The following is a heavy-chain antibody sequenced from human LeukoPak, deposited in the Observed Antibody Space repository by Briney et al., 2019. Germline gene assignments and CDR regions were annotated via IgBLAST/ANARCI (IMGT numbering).Heavy chain of an antibody. V-gene: IGHV4-31*03. D-gene: IGHD2-2*01. CDR2: IYYSGST. CDR1: GGSISSGGYY. Sequence: SQTLSLTCTVSGGSISSGGYYWSWIRQHPGKGLEWIGYIYYSGSTYYNPSLKSRVTISVGTSKNQFSLKLSSVTAADTAVYYCARSGSVSAVPHFDPWGQGTLVTVSS. CDR3: ARSGSVSAVPHFDP. J-gene: IGHJ5*02.